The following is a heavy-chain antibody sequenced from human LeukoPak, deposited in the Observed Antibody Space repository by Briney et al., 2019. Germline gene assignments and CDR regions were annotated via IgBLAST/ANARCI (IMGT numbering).Heavy chain of an antibody. Sequence: PSETLSLXCAVSGYSISSGYYWGWIRQPPGKGLEWIGSIYHSGSTYYNPSLKSRVTISLDTSKNQFSLKLSSVTAADTAVYYCARIVPATYYYYYYMDVWGKGTTVTVSS. V-gene: IGHV4-38-2*01. J-gene: IGHJ6*03. D-gene: IGHD2-2*01. CDR3: ARIVPATYYYYYYMDV. CDR1: GYSISSGYY. CDR2: IYHSGST.